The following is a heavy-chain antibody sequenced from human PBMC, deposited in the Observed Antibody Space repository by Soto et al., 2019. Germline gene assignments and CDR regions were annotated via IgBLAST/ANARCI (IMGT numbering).Heavy chain of an antibody. CDR2: INAFNGNT. CDR1: GYTFTSYD. J-gene: IGHJ4*02. D-gene: IGHD1-26*01. Sequence: ASVKVSCKASGYTFTSYDISWVRQAPGQGLEWMGWINAFNGNTNYAQKVQDRVTMTTDTSTSTAYMELRSLRSDDTAVYYCAGENSGSDYWGQGTLVTVSS. CDR3: AGENSGSDY. V-gene: IGHV1-18*01.